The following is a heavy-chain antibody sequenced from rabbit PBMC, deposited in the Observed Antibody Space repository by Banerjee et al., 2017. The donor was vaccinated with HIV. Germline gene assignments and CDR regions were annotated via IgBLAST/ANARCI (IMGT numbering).Heavy chain of an antibody. D-gene: IGHD4-1*01. V-gene: IGHV1S40*01. CDR1: GFSFSSSYW. CDR2: IGAGSSGST. CDR3: ARDLAGVIGWNFDL. J-gene: IGHJ4*01. Sequence: QSLEESGGDLVKPGASLTLTCTASGFSFSSSYWICWVRQAPGKGLEWIACIGAGSSGSTYYASWAKGPFTISKTSSTTVTLQMTSLTAADTATYFCARDLAGVIGWNFDLWGPGTLVTVS.